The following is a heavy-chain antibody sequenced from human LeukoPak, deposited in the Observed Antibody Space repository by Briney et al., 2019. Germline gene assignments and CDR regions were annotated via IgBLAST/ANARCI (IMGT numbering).Heavy chain of an antibody. Sequence: PGGSLRLSCAASGFTFSSYAMSWVRQAPRKGLEWVSGISGSGGSTYYADSVKGRFTISRDNSKNTLYLQMNSLRAEDTAVYYCAKVGDYCCSGELYLAQWGQGPVDSVP. D-gene: IGHD3-10*01. CDR1: GFTFSSYA. CDR3: AKVGDYCCSGELYLAQ. V-gene: IGHV3-23*01. J-gene: IGHJ4*02. CDR2: ISGSGGST.